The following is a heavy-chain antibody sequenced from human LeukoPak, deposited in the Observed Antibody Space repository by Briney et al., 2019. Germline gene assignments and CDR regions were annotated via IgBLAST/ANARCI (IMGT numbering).Heavy chain of an antibody. CDR2: ISSSSSYI. Sequence: GGSLRLSCAASGFTFSSYSMNWVRQAPGKGLEWVSSISSSSSYIYYVDSVKGRFTISRDNAKNSLYLQMNSLRAEDTAVYYCARPLAVSRYDAFDIWGQGTMVTVSS. D-gene: IGHD2-8*02. J-gene: IGHJ3*02. V-gene: IGHV3-21*01. CDR1: GFTFSSYS. CDR3: ARPLAVSRYDAFDI.